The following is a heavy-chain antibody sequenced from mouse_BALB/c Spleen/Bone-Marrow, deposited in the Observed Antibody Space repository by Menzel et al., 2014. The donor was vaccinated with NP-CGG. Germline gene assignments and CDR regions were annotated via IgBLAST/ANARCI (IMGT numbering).Heavy chain of an antibody. D-gene: IGHD1-1*01. CDR3: ARSGSSSGYFDY. J-gene: IGHJ2*01. CDR1: GFTLSSFG. CDR2: ISSGSSTI. V-gene: IGHV5-17*02. Sequence: EVMLVESGGGLVQPGGSRKLSCAASGFTLSSFGMHWVRQAPEKGLEWVAYISSGSSTIYYADTVMGRFTISRDNPKNAPFLQMTSLRSEDTAMYYCARSGSSSGYFDYWGQGTTLTVSS.